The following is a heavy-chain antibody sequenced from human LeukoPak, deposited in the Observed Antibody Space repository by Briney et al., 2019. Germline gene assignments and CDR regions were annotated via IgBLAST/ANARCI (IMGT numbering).Heavy chain of an antibody. J-gene: IGHJ6*03. D-gene: IGHD3-3*01. Sequence: SQTLSLTCTVSGGSISSGGYYWSWIRQHPGKGLEWIGYIYCSGSTYYNPSLKSRVTISVDTSKNQFSLKLSSVTAADTAVYYCARGGYDFWSVYYYYMDVWGKGTTVTVSS. CDR2: IYCSGST. CDR1: GGSISSGGYY. CDR3: ARGGYDFWSVYYYYMDV. V-gene: IGHV4-31*03.